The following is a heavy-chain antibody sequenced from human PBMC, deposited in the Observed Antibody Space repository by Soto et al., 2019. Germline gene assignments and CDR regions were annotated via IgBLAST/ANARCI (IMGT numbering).Heavy chain of an antibody. J-gene: IGHJ4*02. CDR2: IEYNAVT. CDR1: GGSIYSNDYY. V-gene: IGHV4-39*01. D-gene: IGHD1-1*01. Sequence: SETLSLTCAVSGGSIYSNDYYWGWIRQPPAKGLEWIGNIEYNAVTSYNPSLKTRVTISRDTSRNQFSLKLTSVAAADTALYSRAKVLRAHTKNSDSESWAQGILVTVTS. CDR3: AKVLRAHTKNSDSES.